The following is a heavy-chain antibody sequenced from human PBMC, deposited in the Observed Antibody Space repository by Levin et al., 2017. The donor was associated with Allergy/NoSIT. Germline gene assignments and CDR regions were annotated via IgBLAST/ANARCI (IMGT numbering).Heavy chain of an antibody. D-gene: IGHD4-17*01. V-gene: IGHV3-48*02. CDR1: GFTFSSYS. J-gene: IGHJ5*02. Sequence: HPGGSLRLSCAASGFTFSSYSMNWVRQAPGKGLEWVSYISSSSSTIYYADSVKGRFTISRDNAKNSLYLQMNSLRDEDTAVYYCARDIKPHAYGDYGWSWFDPWGQGTLVTVSS. CDR2: ISSSSSTI. CDR3: ARDIKPHAYGDYGWSWFDP.